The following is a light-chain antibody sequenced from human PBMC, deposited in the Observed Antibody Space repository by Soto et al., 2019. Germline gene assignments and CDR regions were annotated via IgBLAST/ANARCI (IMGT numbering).Light chain of an antibody. V-gene: IGKV3D-20*01. Sequence: EIVLTQSPATLSLSPGERATLSCGASQSVISNYLAWYQHKPGLAPRLLIYDASTRATGIPDRFSGSGSGTDFTLTISRLEPEDFALYYCQQYGSSPRTFGPGTKVDIK. CDR3: QQYGSSPRT. J-gene: IGKJ3*01. CDR1: QSVISNY. CDR2: DAS.